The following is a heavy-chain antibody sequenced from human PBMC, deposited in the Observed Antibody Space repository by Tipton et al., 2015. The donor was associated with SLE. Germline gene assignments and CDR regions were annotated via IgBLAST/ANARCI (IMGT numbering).Heavy chain of an antibody. CDR1: GGSIMNTHYS. Sequence: LRLSCTVSGGSIMNTHYSWGWVRQPPGKGLDWIGTMYFSGNTYYNPSLKSRVAISLDTSKNQLSLNLSSVTAADTAVYYCARQAHDTDWCEHFDHWGQGTLVAVSS. CDR2: MYFSGNT. D-gene: IGHD3-9*01. J-gene: IGHJ4*02. CDR3: ARQAHDTDWCEHFDH. V-gene: IGHV4-39*07.